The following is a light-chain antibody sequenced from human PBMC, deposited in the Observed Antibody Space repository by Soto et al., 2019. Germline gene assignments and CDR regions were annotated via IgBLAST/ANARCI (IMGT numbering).Light chain of an antibody. CDR3: FSFTSTHTHV. CDR1: SSDFGSYNF. CDR2: ETS. Sequence: QSVLTQPASVSGSPGQSVTISCTGTSSDFGSYNFVSWYQHHPGTVPKVIIYETSKRPSGVSDRFSGSKSGNTASLTISGLQAEDEADYYCFSFTSTHTHVFGSGTKVTAL. J-gene: IGLJ1*01. V-gene: IGLV2-23*01.